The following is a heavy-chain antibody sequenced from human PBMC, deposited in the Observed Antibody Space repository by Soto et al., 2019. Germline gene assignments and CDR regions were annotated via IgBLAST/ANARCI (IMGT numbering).Heavy chain of an antibody. D-gene: IGHD3-22*01. CDR1: GGSFSGYY. CDR2: IYHSGST. J-gene: IGHJ4*02. CDR3: ARVHPRGGSSGYKYYFAY. V-gene: IGHV4-34*01. Sequence: QVQLQQWGAGLLKPSETLSLTCAVYGGSFSGYYWSWIRQPPGKGLEWIGEIYHSGSTNYNPSIKSRVTISVDTSKIQFSLTLSSVTAADTAVYYCARVHPRGGSSGYKYYFAYWGQGTLVTVSS.